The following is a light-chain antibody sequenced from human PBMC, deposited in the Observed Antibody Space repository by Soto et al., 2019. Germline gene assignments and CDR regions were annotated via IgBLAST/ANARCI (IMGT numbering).Light chain of an antibody. Sequence: IQLTQSPSSLSASVGDRVTITCRASQGIASYLAWYQQKPGKAPKLLIYAASTLQSGVPSRFSGSGSGTDFTLTIISLQPEDFATYYCQHLHTYPYTVGQGTTLEIK. V-gene: IGKV1-9*01. CDR2: AAS. CDR1: QGIASY. J-gene: IGKJ2*01. CDR3: QHLHTYPYT.